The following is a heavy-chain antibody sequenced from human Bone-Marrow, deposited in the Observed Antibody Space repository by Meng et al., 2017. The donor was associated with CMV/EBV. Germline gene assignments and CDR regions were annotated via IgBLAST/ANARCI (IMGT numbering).Heavy chain of an antibody. V-gene: IGHV3-9*01. D-gene: IGHD2-2*01. Sequence: SLKISCAASGFTFDDYAMHWVRQAPGKGLEWVSGISWNSGSIGYADSVKGRFTISRDNAKNSLYLQMNSLRAEDTAVYYCARDRIVVVPAADHYYYYGMDVWGQGTTVTVSS. CDR2: ISWNSGSI. CDR3: ARDRIVVVPAADHYYYYGMDV. J-gene: IGHJ6*02. CDR1: GFTFDDYA.